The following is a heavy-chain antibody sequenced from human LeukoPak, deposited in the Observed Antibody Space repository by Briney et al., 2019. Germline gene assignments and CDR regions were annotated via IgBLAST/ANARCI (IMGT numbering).Heavy chain of an antibody. D-gene: IGHD3-3*01. CDR2: ISWNSGSI. J-gene: IGHJ6*02. CDR3: AKGQYYDFWRGGMDV. CDR1: GFTFDDYA. V-gene: IGHV3-9*01. Sequence: GRSLRLSCAASGFTFDDYAMHWVRQGPGKGLEWVSGISWNSGSIDYADSVKGRFIISRDNAKSSLDLQMNSLRGEDTALYYCAKGQYYDFWRGGMDVWGQGTTVTVSS.